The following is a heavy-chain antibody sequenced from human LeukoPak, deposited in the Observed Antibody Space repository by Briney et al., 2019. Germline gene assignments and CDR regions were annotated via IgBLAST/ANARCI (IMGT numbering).Heavy chain of an antibody. Sequence: GASVKVSCKASGYTLTGYYMHWVRQAPGQGLEWMGWINPNSGGTNYAQKFQGRVTMTRDTSISTAYMELSSLRFDDTAIYYCAMISASGTWGQGTLVTVSS. D-gene: IGHD6-13*01. CDR1: GYTLTGYY. V-gene: IGHV1-2*02. CDR3: AMISASGT. J-gene: IGHJ5*02. CDR2: INPNSGGT.